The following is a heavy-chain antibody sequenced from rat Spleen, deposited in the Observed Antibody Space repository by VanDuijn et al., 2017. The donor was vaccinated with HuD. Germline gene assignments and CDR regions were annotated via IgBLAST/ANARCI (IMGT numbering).Heavy chain of an antibody. J-gene: IGHJ2*01. Sequence: EVQLVESGGGLVQPGRSLKLSCAASGFTFSNYGMHWIRQAPTKGLEWVASITNTGGSTYYPDSVKGRFTISRDNAKSTLYLQMNSLRSEDTATYYCTRDTYGDYWGQGVMVTVSS. CDR2: ITNTGGST. CDR1: GFTFSNYG. CDR3: TRDTYGDY. V-gene: IGHV5-19*01. D-gene: IGHD1-9*01.